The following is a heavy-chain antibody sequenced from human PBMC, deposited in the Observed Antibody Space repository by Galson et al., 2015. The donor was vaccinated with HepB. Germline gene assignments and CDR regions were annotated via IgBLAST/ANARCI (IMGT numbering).Heavy chain of an antibody. Sequence: SVKVSCKASGYTFTSYGISWVRQAPGQGLEWMGWISAYNGNTNYAQKLQGRVTMTTDTSTNTAYMELRSLRSDDTAVYYCARGGPSQYYYGSGSSHPIDYWGQGTLVTVSS. D-gene: IGHD3-10*01. V-gene: IGHV1-18*01. CDR1: GYTFTSYG. CDR3: ARGGPSQYYYGSGSSHPIDY. CDR2: ISAYNGNT. J-gene: IGHJ4*02.